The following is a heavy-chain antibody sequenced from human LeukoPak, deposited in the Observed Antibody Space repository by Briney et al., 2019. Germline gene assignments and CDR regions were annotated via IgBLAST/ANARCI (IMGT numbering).Heavy chain of an antibody. CDR1: GVTFTSHA. CDR3: ARVACGTECYYRLDV. CDR2: ISGTTGRT. D-gene: IGHD2-21*01. J-gene: IGHJ6*02. Sequence: GGSLRLSCATSGVTFTSHAMTWVRQAPGKGLEWVSGISGTTGRTFYGDPVKGRLTVSRDKSRDTLYLQMNSVRAEDAAVYFCARVACGTECYYRLDVWGQGNTVTVSS. V-gene: IGHV3-23*01.